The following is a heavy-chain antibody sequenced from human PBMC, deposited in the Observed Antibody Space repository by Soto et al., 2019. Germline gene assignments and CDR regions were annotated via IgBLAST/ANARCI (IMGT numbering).Heavy chain of an antibody. D-gene: IGHD2-21*02. CDR2: IIPVLTIT. V-gene: IGHV1-69*02. CDR1: GGSFSSYT. CDR3: ARRRYCGADCYKNYYFGMDV. Sequence: QAQLVQSGAEVKKPGSSVRLSCSTSGGSFSSYTLNWVRQAPGQGLEWLGRIIPVLTITDYAQKFRGRLTITAGKSSNTAYMELTSLRSDDTAVYYWARRRYCGADCYKNYYFGMDVWGQGTTVTVSS. J-gene: IGHJ6*02.